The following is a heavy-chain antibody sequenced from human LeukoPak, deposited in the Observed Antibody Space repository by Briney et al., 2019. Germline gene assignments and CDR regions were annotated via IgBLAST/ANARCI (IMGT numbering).Heavy chain of an antibody. CDR3: ARGPSGYYYGSGSQVP. Sequence: GTSVKVSCKASGFTFSSSAVQWVRQARGQRLEWIGWIVVGSANTNYAQKFQGRVTMTRNTSISTAYMELSSLRSEDTAVYYCARGPSGYYYGSGSQVPWGQGTLVTVSS. CDR1: GFTFSSSA. CDR2: IVVGSANT. V-gene: IGHV1-58*01. D-gene: IGHD3-10*01. J-gene: IGHJ5*02.